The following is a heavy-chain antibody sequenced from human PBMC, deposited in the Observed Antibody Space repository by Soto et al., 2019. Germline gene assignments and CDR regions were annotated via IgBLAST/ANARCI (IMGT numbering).Heavy chain of an antibody. CDR2: ISGSGGRT. Sequence: EVQLFESGGGLVQPGGSLRLSCAASGFTCSSYAMSWVLQAPGKGLEWVSAISGSGGRTYYADSLKGRFTISRDSSQSTLNLQMNSLRAEDTAVYYCAKYDYGDRDPTSYFDYWCQGTLVTVSS. J-gene: IGHJ4*02. CDR3: AKYDYGDRDPTSYFDY. D-gene: IGHD4-17*01. V-gene: IGHV3-23*01. CDR1: GFTCSSYA.